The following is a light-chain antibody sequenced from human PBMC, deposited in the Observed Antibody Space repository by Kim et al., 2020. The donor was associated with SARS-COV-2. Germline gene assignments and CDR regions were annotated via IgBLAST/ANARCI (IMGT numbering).Light chain of an antibody. CDR2: AAS. CDR3: QQSYSTPYS. Sequence: SASLGYRVTLTCLASQSISSYLNWYQQKPGKAPKLLIYAASSLQSGVPSRFSCSGSGTDFTLTISSLQPEDFATYYCQQSYSTPYSFGQGTKLEI. J-gene: IGKJ2*03. CDR1: QSISSY. V-gene: IGKV1-39*01.